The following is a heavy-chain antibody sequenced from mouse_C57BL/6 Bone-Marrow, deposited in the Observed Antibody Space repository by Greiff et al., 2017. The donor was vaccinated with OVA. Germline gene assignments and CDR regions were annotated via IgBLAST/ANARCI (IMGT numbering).Heavy chain of an antibody. CDR3: ARPMDY. CDR1: GFTFRDYG. V-gene: IGHV5-17*01. J-gene: IGHJ4*01. Sequence: EVMLVESGGGLVKPGGSLKLSCAASGFTFRDYGMHWVRQAPEKGLEWVAYISSGSSTIYSADTVKGLFTISRDNAKNTLFLQMTSLRSEDTAMYYCARPMDYWGQGTSVTVSS. CDR2: ISSGSSTI.